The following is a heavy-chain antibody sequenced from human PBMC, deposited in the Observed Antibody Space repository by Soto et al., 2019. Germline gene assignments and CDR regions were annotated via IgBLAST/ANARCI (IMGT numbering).Heavy chain of an antibody. CDR1: GFTFSGSA. J-gene: IGHJ3*02. CDR3: CRLGQSVPPIRRSSDI. V-gene: IGHV3-73*01. Sequence: GGSLRLSCAASGFTFSGSAIHWVRQASGKGLEWVGRIRSKANSYVTAYAAAVKGRFTISRDDSENTAYLQMNSLKTEDTAVYYCCRLGQSVPPIRRSSDIWDQGPMGTVS. CDR2: IRSKANSYVT.